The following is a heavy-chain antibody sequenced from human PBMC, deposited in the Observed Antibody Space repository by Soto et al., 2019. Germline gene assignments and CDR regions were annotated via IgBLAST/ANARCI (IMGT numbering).Heavy chain of an antibody. CDR3: ARSHYYDSSGYYHVGYYGMDV. D-gene: IGHD3-22*01. CDR2: IIPIFGTA. J-gene: IGHJ6*02. Sequence: SVKVSCKASGGTFSSYAISWVRQAPGQGLKWMGGIIPIFGTANYAQKFQGRVTITADESTSTAYMELSSLRSEDTAVYYCARSHYYDSSGYYHVGYYGMDVWGQGTTVTVSS. CDR1: GGTFSSYA. V-gene: IGHV1-69*13.